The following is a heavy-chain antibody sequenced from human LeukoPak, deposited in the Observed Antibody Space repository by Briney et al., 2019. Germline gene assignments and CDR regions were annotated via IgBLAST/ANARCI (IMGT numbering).Heavy chain of an antibody. Sequence: PSETLSLICTVSGYSNSIGYYWGWIRQPPGTGLEWNGTIYHSGSTYYNPSLKSRLTISVDTPKDQFSLKLSSVTAAETAVYYCASGYFSSWYINWFDPWGQGTLVTVSS. CDR3: ASGYFSSWYINWFDP. J-gene: IGHJ5*02. D-gene: IGHD6-13*01. V-gene: IGHV4-38-2*02. CDR1: GYSNSIGYY. CDR2: IYHSGST.